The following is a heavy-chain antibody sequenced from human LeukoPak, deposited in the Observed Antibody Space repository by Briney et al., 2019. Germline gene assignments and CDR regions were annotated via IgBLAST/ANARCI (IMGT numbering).Heavy chain of an antibody. CDR3: ARVSSNSGYDYGDYYYYYYMDV. CDR1: GGSISSYY. J-gene: IGHJ6*03. V-gene: IGHV4-59*01. Sequence: PSQTLSLTCTVSGGSISSYYWSWIRQPPGKGLEWIGYNYYSGSTNYNPSLKSRVTISVDTSKNQFSLKLSSVTAADTAVYYCARVSSNSGYDYGDYYYYYYMDVWGKGTTVTVSS. D-gene: IGHD5-12*01. CDR2: NYYSGST.